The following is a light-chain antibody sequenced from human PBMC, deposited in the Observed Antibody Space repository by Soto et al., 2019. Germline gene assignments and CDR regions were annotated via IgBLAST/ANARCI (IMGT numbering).Light chain of an antibody. CDR2: DVS. Sequence: QSVLTQPASVSGSPGQSITISCTGTSSDVGGYNYVSWYQHHPGKAPKLLIYDVSNRPSGVSNRFSGSESDNTASLTISGLQPEDEADYYCSSYTTSNTRQIVFGTGTKVTVL. J-gene: IGLJ1*01. V-gene: IGLV2-14*03. CDR1: SSDVGGYNY. CDR3: SSYTTSNTRQIV.